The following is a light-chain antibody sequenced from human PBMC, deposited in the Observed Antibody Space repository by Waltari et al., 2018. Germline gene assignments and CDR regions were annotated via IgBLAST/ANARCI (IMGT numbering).Light chain of an antibody. CDR2: ETT. CDR1: SSNIGAGYD. CDR3: QSYDSSLNGYVV. V-gene: IGLV1-40*01. Sequence: QSVLTQPPSVSGAPGQRVSISCTGSSSNIGAGYDVHWYQQLPGTAPKLLIYETTHLPSGVPDRFAGSKSGTSASLAITGLQAEDEANYYCQSYDSSLNGYVVFGGGTKLTVL. J-gene: IGLJ2*01.